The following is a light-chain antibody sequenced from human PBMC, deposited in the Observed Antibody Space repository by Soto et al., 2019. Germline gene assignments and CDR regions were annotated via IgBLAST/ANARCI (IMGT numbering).Light chain of an antibody. V-gene: IGLV1-51*01. CDR3: GTWDSRLSAVV. Sequence: QSVLTQPPSASGTPGQRVTISCSGSSSNIGNNYVSWYQQLPGTAPKLLIYDNNKRPSGIPDRFSGSKSGTSATLGITGLQTGDEADYYCGTWDSRLSAVVFGGGTK. CDR2: DNN. J-gene: IGLJ2*01. CDR1: SSNIGNNY.